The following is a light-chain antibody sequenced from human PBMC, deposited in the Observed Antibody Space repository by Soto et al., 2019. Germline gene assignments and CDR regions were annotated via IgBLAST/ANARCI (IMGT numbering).Light chain of an antibody. CDR1: QSVSSSY. V-gene: IGKV3-20*01. Sequence: EMVLTTSPATLAVSAWKRATLACRASQSVSSSYVAWYQQKPGQAPRLLIYGASKRATGIPDRFSGSGYGTDFTLTISRLEPEDFAVYYCQQYGSSGTFGQGTKVDIK. J-gene: IGKJ1*01. CDR2: GAS. CDR3: QQYGSSGT.